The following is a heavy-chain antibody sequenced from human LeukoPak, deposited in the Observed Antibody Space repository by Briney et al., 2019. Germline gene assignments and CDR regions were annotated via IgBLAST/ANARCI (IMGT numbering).Heavy chain of an antibody. CDR1: GFTFNSYA. V-gene: IGHV3-23*01. Sequence: GGSLRLSCAASGFTFNSYAMSWGRQAPGEGLEWVSPISGSGGSTFYADSMKGRFTISRDSSRRTVYMQMNSLRAEDTAIYYCAKESSYYGSGSYYYWGQGTLVTVSS. J-gene: IGHJ4*02. CDR3: AKESSYYGSGSYYY. D-gene: IGHD3-10*01. CDR2: ISGSGGST.